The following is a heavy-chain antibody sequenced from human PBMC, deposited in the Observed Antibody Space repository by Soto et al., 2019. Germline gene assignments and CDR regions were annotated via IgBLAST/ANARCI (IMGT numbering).Heavy chain of an antibody. V-gene: IGHV1-69*13. CDR3: ATPRGSYYDSSGPRGRWFDP. Sequence: SVKVSCKASGGTFSSYAISWVRQAPGQGLEWMGGIIPIFGTANYAQKFQGRVTITADESTSTAYMELSSLRSEDTTVYYCATPRGSYYDSSGPRGRWFDPWGQGTLVTVSS. CDR2: IIPIFGTA. J-gene: IGHJ5*02. D-gene: IGHD3-22*01. CDR1: GGTFSSYA.